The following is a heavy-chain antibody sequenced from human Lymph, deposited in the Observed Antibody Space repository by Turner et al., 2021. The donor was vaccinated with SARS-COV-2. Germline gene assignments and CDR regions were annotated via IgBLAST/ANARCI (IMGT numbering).Heavy chain of an antibody. CDR3: ARRHSGNYDAFDI. CDR1: GGTFSTYV. J-gene: IGHJ3*02. D-gene: IGHD1-26*01. V-gene: IGHV1-69*10. CDR2: IIPILGIA. Sequence: QVQLVQSGAAVKKPWSSVKVSCKASGGTFSTYVISWVRQAPGQGLEWMGGIIPILGIANYAQKFQGRGTITADKSTSTAYMELSSLRSEDTAVYHCARRHSGNYDAFDIWGQGTMVTVSS.